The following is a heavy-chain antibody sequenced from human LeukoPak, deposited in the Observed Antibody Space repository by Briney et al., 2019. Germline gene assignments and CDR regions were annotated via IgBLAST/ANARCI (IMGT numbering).Heavy chain of an antibody. V-gene: IGHV1-2*02. D-gene: IGHD6-19*01. CDR3: ARDRVGSGWPRLYYLAF. Sequence: GASVRDSCKPSTYTFTGYYLHWVRQAPGQAPEWMGWINPKIGATVYAQNFQGSSTMSRDTSISTAYMDLGSLRSDDTAVYCARDRVGSGWPRLYYLAFWSQ. CDR1: TYTFTGYY. J-gene: IGHJ4*01. CDR2: INPKIGAT.